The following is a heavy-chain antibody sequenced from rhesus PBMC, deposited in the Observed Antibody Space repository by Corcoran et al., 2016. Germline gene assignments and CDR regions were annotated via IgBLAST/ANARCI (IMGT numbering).Heavy chain of an antibody. CDR3: ARSWGDYPMFLYGLDS. CDR2: IFGGSGST. J-gene: IGHJ6*01. D-gene: IGHD3-34*01. CDR1: GGSISRNY. V-gene: IGHV4-147*01. Sequence: QVQLQESGPGLVQPSETLSLTCAVSGGSISRNYWGWIRQSPGTGRGWFGYIFGGSGSTSYNPSLKSRVTISTDTSKNQFSLKLSSVTAADTAVYYCARSWGDYPMFLYGLDSWGQGVVVTVSS.